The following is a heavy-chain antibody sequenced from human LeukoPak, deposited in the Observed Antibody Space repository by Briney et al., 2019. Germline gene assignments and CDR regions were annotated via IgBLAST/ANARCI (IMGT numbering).Heavy chain of an antibody. CDR2: IKQDGSEK. V-gene: IGHV3-7*01. Sequence: GGSLRLSCAASGFTFSSYWMSWVRQAPGKGLEWVANIKQDGSEKYYVDSVKGRFTISRDNAKNSLYLQMNSLRAEDTAVYYCARDGGYDILTGYTSGYFDYWGQGTLVTVSS. D-gene: IGHD3-9*01. CDR3: ARDGGYDILTGYTSGYFDY. J-gene: IGHJ4*02. CDR1: GFTFSSYW.